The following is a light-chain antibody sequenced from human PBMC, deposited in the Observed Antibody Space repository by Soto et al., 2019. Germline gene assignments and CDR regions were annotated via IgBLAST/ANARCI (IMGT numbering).Light chain of an antibody. J-gene: IGKJ5*01. CDR2: GAS. Sequence: ATLSCRASQSVSSNLAWYQQKPGQAPRLLIYGASTRATGIPARFSGSGSGTAFTLTISSLQPEDFAVYYCQQYNNWPPITFGQGTRLEIK. CDR3: QQYNNWPPIT. V-gene: IGKV3-15*01. CDR1: QSVSSN.